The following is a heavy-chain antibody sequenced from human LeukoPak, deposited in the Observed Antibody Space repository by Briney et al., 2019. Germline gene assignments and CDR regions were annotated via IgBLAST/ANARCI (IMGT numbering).Heavy chain of an antibody. CDR2: IYYSGST. CDR3: ARHSYYDSSGYYPDAFDI. D-gene: IGHD3-22*01. V-gene: IGHV4-39*01. CDR1: GGSISSSSYY. J-gene: IGHJ3*02. Sequence: TSETLSLTXTVSGGSISSSSYYWGWIRQPPGKGLEWIGSIYYSGSTYYNPSLKSRVTISVDTSKNQFSLKLSSVTAADTAVYYCARHSYYDSSGYYPDAFDIWGQGTMVTVSS.